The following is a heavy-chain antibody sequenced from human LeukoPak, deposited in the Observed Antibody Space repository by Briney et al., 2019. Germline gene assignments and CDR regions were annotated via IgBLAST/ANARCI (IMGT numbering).Heavy chain of an antibody. Sequence: SQTLSLTCAISGNSVSSNSATWNWIRQSPSRGLEWLGRTYYRSKWYNNYAVSVKSRITIIPDTSNNQFSLQLNSVTPEDTAVYYCARDKGGGVDTALAYWGQGTLVTVSS. D-gene: IGHD5-18*01. CDR2: TYYRSKWYN. J-gene: IGHJ4*02. CDR3: ARDKGGGVDTALAY. V-gene: IGHV6-1*01. CDR1: GNSVSSNSAT.